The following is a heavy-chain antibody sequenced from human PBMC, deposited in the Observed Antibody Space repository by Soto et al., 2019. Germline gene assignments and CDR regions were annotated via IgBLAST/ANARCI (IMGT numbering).Heavy chain of an antibody. V-gene: IGHV3-43*01. J-gene: IGHJ4*02. D-gene: IGHD1-26*01. Sequence: EVQLVESGGVVVQPGGSLRLSCAASGFTFDDYTMHWVRQAPGKGLEWVSLISWDGGSTYYADSVKGRFTISRDNSKNSLYLQMNSLRTEDTALYYCAKGSYPLGRFDYWGQGTLVTVSS. CDR3: AKGSYPLGRFDY. CDR1: GFTFDDYT. CDR2: ISWDGGST.